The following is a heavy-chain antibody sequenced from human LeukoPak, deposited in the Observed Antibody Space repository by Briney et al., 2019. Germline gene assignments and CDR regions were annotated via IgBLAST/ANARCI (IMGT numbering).Heavy chain of an antibody. CDR1: GFSLITSGVG. Sequence: KESGPTLVKPTQTLTLTCTFSGFSLITSGVGVGWIRQPPGKALEWLALIYWDDDKRYSPSLKSRLTITKDTSKNQVVLTMTNMDPVDTATYYCARYYSLGTFDIWGQGTMVTVSS. J-gene: IGHJ3*02. D-gene: IGHD2-21*01. V-gene: IGHV2-5*02. CDR3: ARYYSLGTFDI. CDR2: IYWDDDK.